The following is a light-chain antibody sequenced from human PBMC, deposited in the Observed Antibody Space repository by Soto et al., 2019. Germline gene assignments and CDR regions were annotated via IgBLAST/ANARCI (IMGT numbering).Light chain of an antibody. Sequence: DIQMTQSPSSVSASVGDRVTITCRASQDIDTWLAWYQQKPGKAPKFLIYAASNLQSGVPSRFSGSGSGTDFTFTISSLQPEDFETYYCQQGSSFPWTFGQGTKVDIK. CDR2: AAS. J-gene: IGKJ1*01. CDR1: QDIDTW. V-gene: IGKV1-12*01. CDR3: QQGSSFPWT.